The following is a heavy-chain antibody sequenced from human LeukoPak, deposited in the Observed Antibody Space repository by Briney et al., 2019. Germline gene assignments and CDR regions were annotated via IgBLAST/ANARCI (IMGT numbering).Heavy chain of an antibody. CDR3: ARRDDYGGNSLDY. D-gene: IGHD4-23*01. Sequence: QAGGSLRLSCAASGFTFSSYGMHWVRQAPGKGLEWVSVIWYDGKNKYYADSVKGRFTISRDNSKNTLYLQMNSLRAEDTAVYYCARRDDYGGNSLDYWGQGTLVTVSS. V-gene: IGHV3-33*01. CDR1: GFTFSSYG. J-gene: IGHJ4*02. CDR2: IWYDGKNK.